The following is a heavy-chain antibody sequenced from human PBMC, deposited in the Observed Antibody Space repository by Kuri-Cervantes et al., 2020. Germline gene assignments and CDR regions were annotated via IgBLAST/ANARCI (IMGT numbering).Heavy chain of an antibody. CDR3: ARSRGDFYGLDV. Sequence: KVSCKASGYSFTNYWIGWVRQLPGKGLEWMGIIYAGDSDTSYITSFQGKVTISADNSINTACLQWSSLKASDTAMYYCARSRGDFYGLDVWGQGTTVTVSS. CDR1: GYSFTNYW. V-gene: IGHV5-51*01. CDR2: IYAGDSDT. J-gene: IGHJ6*02.